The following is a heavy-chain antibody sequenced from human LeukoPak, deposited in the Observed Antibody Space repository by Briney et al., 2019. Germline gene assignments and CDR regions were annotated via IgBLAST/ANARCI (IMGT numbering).Heavy chain of an antibody. V-gene: IGHV3-23*01. D-gene: IGHD3-22*01. J-gene: IGHJ4*02. CDR2: ISGSGDNT. Sequence: GGSLRLSCAASGFTYNTYGMSWVRQAPGKGLEWVSPISGSGDNTYYADSVRGRFTISRDNSKNTLYLQMNSLRVEDTAIYYCAKLLSQYDSSGYYYFEYWGQGTLVTVSS. CDR3: AKLLSQYDSSGYYYFEY. CDR1: GFTYNTYG.